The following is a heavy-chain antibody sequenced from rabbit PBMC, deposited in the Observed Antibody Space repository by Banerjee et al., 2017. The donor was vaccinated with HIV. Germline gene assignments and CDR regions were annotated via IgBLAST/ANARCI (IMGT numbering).Heavy chain of an antibody. CDR3: ARNPYAGYVVYDYATNL. CDR2: IYAGGSGNT. CDR1: GFSFSSTYW. Sequence: QEQLEESGGDLVKPEGSLTLTCTASGFSFSSTYWICWVRQAPGKGLEWTACIYAGGSGNTYYATWAKGRFTISKTSSTTVTLQMTRLTAADTATYFCARNPYAGYVVYDYATNLWGQGTLVTVS. J-gene: IGHJ4*01. V-gene: IGHV1S45*01. D-gene: IGHD6-1*01.